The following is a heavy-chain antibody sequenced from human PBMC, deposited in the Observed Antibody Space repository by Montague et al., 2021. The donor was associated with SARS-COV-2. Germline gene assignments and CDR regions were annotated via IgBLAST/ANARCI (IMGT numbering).Heavy chain of an antibody. V-gene: IGHV2-70*01. J-gene: IGHJ2*01. CDR3: ARIPEYSSGGGPDWYFDL. D-gene: IGHD6-19*01. CDR2: IDWDDDT. Sequence: PALVKPTQTLTLTCTFSGFSVSTSGLCVSWIRQPPGKALGLLALIDWDDDTYYSTSLKTRLAISKDTPKNQVFLTMTDMDPVDTGTYYCARIPEYSSGGGPDWYFDLWGRGTLVTVSS. CDR1: GFSVSTSGLC.